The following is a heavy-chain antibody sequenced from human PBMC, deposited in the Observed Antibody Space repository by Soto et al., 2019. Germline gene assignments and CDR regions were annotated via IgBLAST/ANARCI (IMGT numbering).Heavy chain of an antibody. V-gene: IGHV4-34*01. CDR3: ARGRETDSGSYYGRGGQPAYFDY. CDR2: INHSGST. J-gene: IGHJ4*02. D-gene: IGHD1-26*01. CDR1: GGSFSGYY. Sequence: SETLSLTCAVYGGSFSGYYWSWIRQPPGKGLEWIGEINHSGSTNYNPSLKSRVTISVDTSKNQFSLKLSPVTAADTAVYYCARGRETDSGSYYGRGGQPAYFDYWGQGTLVTVSS.